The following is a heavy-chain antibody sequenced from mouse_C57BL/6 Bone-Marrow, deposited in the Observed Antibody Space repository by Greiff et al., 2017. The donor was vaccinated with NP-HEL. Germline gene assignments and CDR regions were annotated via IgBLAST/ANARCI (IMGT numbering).Heavy chain of an antibody. CDR2: IDPENGDT. CDR1: GFNIKDDY. D-gene: IGHD2-1*01. J-gene: IGHJ1*03. Sequence: EVQLQQSGAELVRPGASVKLSCTASGFNIKDDYMHWVKQRPEQGLEWIGWIDPENGDTEYASKFQGKAPITADTSSNTAYLRLSSLTSEDTAVYDCTTGGNYWYFDVWGTGTSVTVSS. V-gene: IGHV14-4*01. CDR3: TTGGNYWYFDV.